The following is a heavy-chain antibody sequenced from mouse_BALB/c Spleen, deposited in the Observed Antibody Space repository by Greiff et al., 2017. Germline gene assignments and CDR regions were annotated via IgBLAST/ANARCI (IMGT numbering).Heavy chain of an antibody. J-gene: IGHJ2*01. Sequence: EVQLVESGGDLVKPGGSLKLSCAASGFTFSSYGMSWVRQTPDKRLEWVATISSGGSYTYYPDSVKGRFTISRDNAKNTLYLQMSSLKSEDTAMYYCARHGGTGYFDYWGQGTTRTVSS. CDR1: GFTFSSYG. V-gene: IGHV5-6*01. CDR3: ARHGGTGYFDY. CDR2: ISSGGSYT. D-gene: IGHD3-3*01.